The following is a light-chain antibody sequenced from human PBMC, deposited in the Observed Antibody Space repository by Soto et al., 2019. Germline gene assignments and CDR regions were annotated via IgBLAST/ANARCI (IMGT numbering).Light chain of an antibody. J-gene: IGLJ2*01. V-gene: IGLV2-11*01. Sequence: QSALTQPRSVSGSPGQSVTISCTGTSSDVGAYNYVSWYQQHPGKAPKLMIYDVSKRPSGVPDRFSGSKSANTASLTISGLQAEDEAAYYCCSYAGDYTFVFGGGTKVTVL. CDR1: SSDVGAYNY. CDR2: DVS. CDR3: CSYAGDYTFV.